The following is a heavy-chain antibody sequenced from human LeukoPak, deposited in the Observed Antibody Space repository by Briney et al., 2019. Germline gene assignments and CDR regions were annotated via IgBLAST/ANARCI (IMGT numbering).Heavy chain of an antibody. CDR3: ARGLRRIAARPVGY. D-gene: IGHD6-6*01. V-gene: IGHV1-8*01. CDR2: MNPNSGNT. CDR1: GYTFISYD. Sequence: ASVKVSCKASGYTFISYDINWVRQATGQGLEWMGWMNPNSGNTGYAQKFQGRVTMTRNTSISTAYMELSSLRSEDTAVYYCARGLRRIAARPVGYWGQGTLVTASS. J-gene: IGHJ4*02.